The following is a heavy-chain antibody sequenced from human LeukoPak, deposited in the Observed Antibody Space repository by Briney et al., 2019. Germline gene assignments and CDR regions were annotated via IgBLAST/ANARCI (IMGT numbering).Heavy chain of an antibody. CDR3: TGGGQTAVDY. V-gene: IGHV3-73*01. D-gene: IGHD3-10*01. CDR2: IRSKANSYAT. Sequence: GGSLRLSCAASGFTFSGSAMHWVRQASGKGLEWVGRIRSKANSYATAYAASVKGRFTISRDDSKNTAYLQMNSLKTEDTAVYYCTGGGQTAVDYWGQGTLVTVSS. CDR1: GFTFSGSA. J-gene: IGHJ4*02.